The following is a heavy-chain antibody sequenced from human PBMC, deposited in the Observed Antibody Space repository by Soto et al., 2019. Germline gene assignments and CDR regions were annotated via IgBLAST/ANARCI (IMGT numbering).Heavy chain of an antibody. D-gene: IGHD3-16*01. V-gene: IGHV3-7*01. Sequence: PGGSLRLSCVASGFTFSSNWMSWVRQAPGKGLEWVANIKQDGSERNYVDSVEGRFTISRDNAKNSLYLQMNSLRVEDTAVYYCATYAHHKFDPWGQGTLVTGSS. J-gene: IGHJ5*02. CDR1: GFTFSSNW. CDR2: IKQDGSER. CDR3: ATYAHHKFDP.